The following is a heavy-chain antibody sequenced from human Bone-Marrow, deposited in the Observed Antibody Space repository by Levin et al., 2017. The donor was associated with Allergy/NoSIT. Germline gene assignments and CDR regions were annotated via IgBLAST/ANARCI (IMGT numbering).Heavy chain of an antibody. CDR1: GFTFSSYG. D-gene: IGHD3-16*01. Sequence: GGSLRLSCAASGFTFSSYGMTWVRQAPGKGLEWVSAMSGSGASTYYADSVKGRFTISRDKSKNTLFLHMKSLRAEDTAVYYCAKKAETTGWGVHFDSWGQGTLVTVSA. V-gene: IGHV3-23*01. CDR2: MSGSGAST. CDR3: AKKAETTGWGVHFDS. J-gene: IGHJ4*02.